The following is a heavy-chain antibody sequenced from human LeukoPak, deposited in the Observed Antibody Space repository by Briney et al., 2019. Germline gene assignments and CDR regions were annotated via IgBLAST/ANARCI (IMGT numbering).Heavy chain of an antibody. CDR1: GGTFSSYA. CDR2: MNPNSGNT. D-gene: IGHD2-21*01. J-gene: IGHJ5*02. CDR3: ARSAFQGGWFDP. Sequence: ASVKVSCKASGGTFSSYAINWVRQATGQGLEWMGWMNPNSGNTGYAQKFQGRVTITRNTSISTAYMELSSLRSEDTAVYYCARSAFQGGWFDPWGQGTLVTVSS. V-gene: IGHV1-8*03.